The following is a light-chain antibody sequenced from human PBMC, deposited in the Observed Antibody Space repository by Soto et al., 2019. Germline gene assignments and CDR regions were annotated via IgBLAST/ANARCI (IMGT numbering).Light chain of an antibody. J-gene: IGKJ1*01. CDR1: QSVSNNY. CDR3: QQYGILGA. Sequence: SKSAATLSLTQGERATLSCRASQSVSNNYLAWYQQKPGQAPRLLIYGASNRATGIPDRFSGSGSGTDFTLTISILEPEDIAVYCWQQYGILGAFAQGTMADIK. V-gene: IGKV3-20*01. CDR2: GAS.